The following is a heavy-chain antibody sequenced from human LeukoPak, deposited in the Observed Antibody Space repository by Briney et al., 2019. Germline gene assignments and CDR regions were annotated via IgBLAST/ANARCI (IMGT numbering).Heavy chain of an antibody. D-gene: IGHD4-17*01. V-gene: IGHV3-33*01. Sequence: GGSLRLSCAASGSTFSTYGMHWVRQAPGKGLEWVAVIWYDGSNKYYADSVKGRFTISRDNSKNTLYLQMNSLRAEDTAVYYCARDPATVTSYFDYWGQGTLVTVSS. CDR1: GSTFSTYG. CDR2: IWYDGSNK. J-gene: IGHJ4*02. CDR3: ARDPATVTSYFDY.